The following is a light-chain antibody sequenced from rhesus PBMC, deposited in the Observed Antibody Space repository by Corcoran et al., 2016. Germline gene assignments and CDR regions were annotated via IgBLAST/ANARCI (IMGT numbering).Light chain of an antibody. CDR2: GVS. Sequence: QSAPTQPPSVSGSLGQSVTLSCTGTNNDIGNYNYVSWYQQHPGKAPKVMIYGVSYRPSGVSDRFSGSKSGNTASLTVSGLLAEDEADYYCYSYTTSRTFVFGTGTRLTVL. CDR3: YSYTTSRTFV. V-gene: IGLV2S7*01. CDR1: NNDIGNYNY. J-gene: IGLJ1*01.